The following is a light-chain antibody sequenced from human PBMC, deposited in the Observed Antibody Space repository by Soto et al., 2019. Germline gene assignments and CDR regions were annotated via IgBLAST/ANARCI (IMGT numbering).Light chain of an antibody. J-gene: IGKJ4*01. CDR2: RTS. CDR1: QGISSY. CDR3: QQYNNWPRAT. V-gene: IGKV3-15*01. Sequence: TQPPSFLSASVGDRVTITCRASQGISSYLAWYQQKPGQAPRLLMFRTSSRATGFPARFSGSGSGTEFNLTISSLQSEDFGVYYCQQYNNWPRATFGGGTKVDIK.